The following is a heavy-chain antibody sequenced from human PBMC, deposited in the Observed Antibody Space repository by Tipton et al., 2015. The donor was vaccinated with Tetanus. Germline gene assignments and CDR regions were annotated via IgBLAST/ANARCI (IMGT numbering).Heavy chain of an antibody. CDR2: IIPIFGTA. CDR1: GGTFSSYA. J-gene: IGHJ4*02. Sequence: QLVQSGAEVKKPGSSVKVSCKASGGTFSSYAISWVRQAPGQGLEWMGGIIPIFGTANYAQKFQGRVTITADKSTSTAYMELSSLRSEDTAVYCGARDRVGPAADVDRVFDCWGQGTLVTVSS. D-gene: IGHD2-2*01. CDR3: ARDRVGPAADVDRVFDC. V-gene: IGHV1-69*06.